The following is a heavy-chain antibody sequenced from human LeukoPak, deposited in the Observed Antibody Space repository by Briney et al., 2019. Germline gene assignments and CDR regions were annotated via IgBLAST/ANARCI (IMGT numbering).Heavy chain of an antibody. D-gene: IGHD5-18*01. CDR3: ARDTTMITYLFDP. CDR2: INPNSGGT. CDR1: AYTFTDYY. J-gene: IGHJ5*02. V-gene: IGHV1-2*02. Sequence: ASVRVSCTAAAYTFTDYYFNLKRQAPGQGLEWMGWINPNSGGTNYAQKFQGRVTMTRDTSVSTAYMELNRLRSDDTGVYYCARDTTMITYLFDPWGQGTLVTVSS.